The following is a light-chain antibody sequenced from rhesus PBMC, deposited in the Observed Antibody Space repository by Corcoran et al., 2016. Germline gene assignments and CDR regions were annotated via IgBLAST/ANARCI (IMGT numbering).Light chain of an antibody. V-gene: IGKV1-22*01. CDR1: QRISSW. Sequence: DIQMTQSPSSLSASVGDTATITCRASQRISSWLAWYQQKPGKAPKLLIYKASPLQSGVPSRFSGSGSGTDFTLNIISLQSEDFATYSCQQYSSSPYSFGQGPKVEIE. CDR2: KAS. J-gene: IGKJ2*01. CDR3: QQYSSSPYS.